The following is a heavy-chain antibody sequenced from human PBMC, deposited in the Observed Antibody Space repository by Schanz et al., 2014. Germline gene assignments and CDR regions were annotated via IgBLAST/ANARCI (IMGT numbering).Heavy chain of an antibody. CDR1: GFSVGNKY. V-gene: IGHV3-33*06. D-gene: IGHD1-1*01. CDR3: AKIERNED. Sequence: VQLVESGGGLVQPGGSLRLSCAASGFSVGNKYMNWVRQAPGKGLEWVAVIWYDGSNKYYADSVKGRFTISRDNSKNTLYLQMNSLRAEDTAVYFCAKIERNEDWGQGTLVTVSS. CDR2: IWYDGSNK. J-gene: IGHJ4*02.